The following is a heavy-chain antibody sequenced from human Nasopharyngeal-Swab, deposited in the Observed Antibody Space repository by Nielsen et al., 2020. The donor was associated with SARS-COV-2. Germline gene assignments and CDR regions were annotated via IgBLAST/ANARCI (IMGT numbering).Heavy chain of an antibody. V-gene: IGHV3-30-3*01. CDR3: ARDLDLYCGGDCSTWGGLDY. D-gene: IGHD2-21*02. J-gene: IGHJ4*02. Sequence: GESLKISCAASGFTFSSYAMHWVRQAPGKGLEWVAVISYDGSNKYYADFVKGRFTISRDNSKNTLYLQMNSLRAEDTAVYYCARDLDLYCGGDCSTWGGLDYWGQGTLVTVSS. CDR1: GFTFSSYA. CDR2: ISYDGSNK.